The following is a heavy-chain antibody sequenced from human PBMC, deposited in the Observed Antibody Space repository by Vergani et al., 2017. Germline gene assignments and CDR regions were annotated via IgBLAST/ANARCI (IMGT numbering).Heavy chain of an antibody. CDR3: ARGPIAVAAHYWYFDL. Sequence: QLVESGGGWVQPGGSLRLSCVVSGFDFSSYIMNWVRQAPGKGLEWVSFVSTGTKSQSYAESVKGRFTISRDSAKNSLYLQMDSLRAEDTAVYYCARGPIAVAAHYWYFDLWGRGTLVTVSS. CDR1: GFDFSSYI. D-gene: IGHD6-19*01. CDR2: VSTGTKSQ. J-gene: IGHJ2*01. V-gene: IGHV3-48*01.